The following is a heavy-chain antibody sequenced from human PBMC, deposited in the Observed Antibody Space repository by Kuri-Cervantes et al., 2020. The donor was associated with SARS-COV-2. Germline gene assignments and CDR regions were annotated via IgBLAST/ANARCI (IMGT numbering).Heavy chain of an antibody. D-gene: IGHD3-22*01. V-gene: IGHV3-23*01. Sequence: GESLKISCAASGFTFSSYAMSWVRQAPGKGLEWVSAISGSGGSTYYADSVKGRFTISRDNSKNTLYLQMSSLRAEDTAVYYCAKDSGYYDSSGYYRYWGQGTLVTVSS. J-gene: IGHJ4*02. CDR1: GFTFSSYA. CDR3: AKDSGYYDSSGYYRY. CDR2: ISGSGGST.